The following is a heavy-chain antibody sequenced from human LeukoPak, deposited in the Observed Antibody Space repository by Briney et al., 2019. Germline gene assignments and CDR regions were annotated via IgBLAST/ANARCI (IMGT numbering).Heavy chain of an antibody. J-gene: IGHJ4*02. Sequence: GGSLRLSCAASGFTFNTYTINWVRQAPGKGLEWVSSISSSSSYIYYSDSVKGRFTISRDNAKNSLYLQMNSLRAEDTAVYYCARDYYGGNSLYYFDYWGQGTLVTVSS. D-gene: IGHD4-23*01. CDR1: GFTFNTYT. V-gene: IGHV3-21*01. CDR3: ARDYYGGNSLYYFDY. CDR2: ISSSSSYI.